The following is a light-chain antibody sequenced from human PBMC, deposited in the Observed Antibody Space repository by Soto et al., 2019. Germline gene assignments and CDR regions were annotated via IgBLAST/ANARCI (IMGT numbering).Light chain of an antibody. Sequence: EIVMTQSPATLSVSPGEGATLSCRASQRVSSNLAWYQQKPGQAPRLLIYAASTRATGIPARFRGSGSGTEFTLTITSLQSEDFAVYYCQQYNNWPPLTFGGGTKVDIK. CDR1: QRVSSN. V-gene: IGKV3-15*01. CDR3: QQYNNWPPLT. J-gene: IGKJ4*01. CDR2: AAS.